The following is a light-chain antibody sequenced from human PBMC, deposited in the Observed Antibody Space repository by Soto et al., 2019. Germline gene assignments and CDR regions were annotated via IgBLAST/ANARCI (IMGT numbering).Light chain of an antibody. CDR2: DNN. V-gene: IGLV1-51*01. Sequence: QSVLTQPPSVSAAPGQKVTISCSGSNSNIGNNYVSWYQQLPETAPKLLIYDNNKRPSGIPDRFSGSKSGTSATLGITGLQTGDEADYYCGTWDSSLSAVVFGGGTKLTVL. CDR3: GTWDSSLSAVV. J-gene: IGLJ2*01. CDR1: NSNIGNNY.